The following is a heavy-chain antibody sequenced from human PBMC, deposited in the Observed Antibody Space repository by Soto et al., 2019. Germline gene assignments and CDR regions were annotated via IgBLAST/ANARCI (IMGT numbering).Heavy chain of an antibody. CDR2: FYYTGST. Sequence: SETLALTCTVSGGSISNYYVSWIRQPPGKGLEWIAYFYYTGSTNYNPSRSSRVTISVDTSKNQFSLKLSSVTAADPAVYYCAKYYSDSNTYFYRWFDPWGQGTLVTVSS. V-gene: IGHV4-59*08. D-gene: IGHD3-22*01. CDR3: AKYYSDSNTYFYRWFDP. CDR1: GGSISNYY. J-gene: IGHJ5*02.